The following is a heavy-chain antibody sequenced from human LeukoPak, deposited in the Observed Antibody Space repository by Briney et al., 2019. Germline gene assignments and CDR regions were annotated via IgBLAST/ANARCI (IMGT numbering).Heavy chain of an antibody. CDR1: GFTFSTKG. CDR3: AKDDSSKWYFPLTDHHYIDV. CDR2: IQYDGTNT. Sequence: GGSLRLSCAASGFTFSTKGLHWVRQAPGKGLEWVAFIQYDGTNTYYADSVKGRFTISRDNSKNTLYVQMNSLRSEDTAVYFCAKDDSSKWYFPLTDHHYIDVWGKGTTVTVSS. D-gene: IGHD6-13*01. V-gene: IGHV3-30*02. J-gene: IGHJ6*03.